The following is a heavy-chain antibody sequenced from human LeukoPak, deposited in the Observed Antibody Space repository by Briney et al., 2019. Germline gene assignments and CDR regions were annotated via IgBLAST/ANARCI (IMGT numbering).Heavy chain of an antibody. CDR2: ISSSSSYI. CDR3: ARGDYDFWSGYYTSPPFDY. D-gene: IGHD3-3*01. J-gene: IGHJ4*02. Sequence: GGSLRLSCAASGLTFSSYSMNWVRQAPGKGLEWVSSISSSSSYIYYADSVKGRFTISRDNAKNSLYLQMNSLRAEDTAVYYCARGDYDFWSGYYTSPPFDYWGQGTLVTVSS. V-gene: IGHV3-21*01. CDR1: GLTFSSYS.